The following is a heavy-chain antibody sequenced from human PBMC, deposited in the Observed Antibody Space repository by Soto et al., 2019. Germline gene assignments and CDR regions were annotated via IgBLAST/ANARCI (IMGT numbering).Heavy chain of an antibody. CDR3: ARGRGPRIFGVVMPYYYGMDV. Sequence: SETLSLTCAVYGGSFSGYYWSWIRQPPGKGLEWIGEINHSGSTNYNPSLKSRVTISVDTSKNQFSLKLSSVTAADTAVYYCARGRGPRIFGVVMPYYYGMDVWGQGTTVTVS. CDR1: GGSFSGYY. J-gene: IGHJ6*02. D-gene: IGHD3-3*01. CDR2: INHSGST. V-gene: IGHV4-34*01.